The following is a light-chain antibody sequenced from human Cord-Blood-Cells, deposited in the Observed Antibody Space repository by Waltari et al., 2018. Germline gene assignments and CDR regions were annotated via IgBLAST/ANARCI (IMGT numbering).Light chain of an antibody. CDR1: SSDVGGYNY. CDR2: EVS. J-gene: IGLJ1*01. CDR3: SSYTSSSTLV. Sequence: QSALTQPASVSGSPGQSITIFCTGTSSDVGGYNYVSWYQQHPGKAPKLMIYEVSKRPSGVSNRFSGSKAGNTASLTISGLQAEDEADYYCSSYTSSSTLVFGTGTKVTVL. V-gene: IGLV2-14*01.